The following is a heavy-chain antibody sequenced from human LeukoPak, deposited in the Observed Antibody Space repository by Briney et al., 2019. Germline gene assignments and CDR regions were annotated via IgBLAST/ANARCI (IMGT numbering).Heavy chain of an antibody. Sequence: PGGSLRLSCAASGFTFSSYSMNCVRQAPEKGLEWVAYTSSRGTIIYYADSVKGRFTISTDNAKNSLYLQVNSLRAEDTAVYYCAELGITMIGGVWGKGTTVTISS. CDR1: GFTFSSYS. CDR3: AELGITMIGGV. J-gene: IGHJ6*04. V-gene: IGHV3-48*04. D-gene: IGHD3-10*02. CDR2: TSSRGTII.